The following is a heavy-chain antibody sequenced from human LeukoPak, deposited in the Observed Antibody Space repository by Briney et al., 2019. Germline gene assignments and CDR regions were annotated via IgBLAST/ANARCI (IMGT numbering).Heavy chain of an antibody. CDR3: ARGRIRDGSGTLYFGTPFSPYGMDV. J-gene: IGHJ6*02. D-gene: IGHD3-10*01. Sequence: ASVKVSCKASGYTFTSYDINWVRQATGQGLEWMGWMNPNSGNTGYAQKFQGRVTMTRNTSISTAYMELSSLRSEDTAVYYCARGRIRDGSGTLYFGTPFSPYGMDVWGQGTTVTVSS. CDR1: GYTFTSYD. CDR2: MNPNSGNT. V-gene: IGHV1-8*01.